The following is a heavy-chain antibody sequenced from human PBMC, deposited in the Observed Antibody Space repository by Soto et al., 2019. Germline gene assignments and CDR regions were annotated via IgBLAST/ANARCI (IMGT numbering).Heavy chain of an antibody. V-gene: IGHV4-59*01. Sequence: SETLSLTCTASGGSISSYYWSWIRQPPGKGLEWIGYIYYSGSTNYNPSLKSRVTISVDTSKNQFSLKLSSVTAADTAVYYCARTRAGTGGYYYYGMDVWGQGTTVTVSS. CDR3: ARTRAGTGGYYYYGMDV. D-gene: IGHD6-19*01. CDR2: IYYSGST. J-gene: IGHJ6*02. CDR1: GGSISSYY.